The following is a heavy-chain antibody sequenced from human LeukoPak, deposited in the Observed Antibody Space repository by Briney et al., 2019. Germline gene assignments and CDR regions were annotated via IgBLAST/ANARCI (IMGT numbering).Heavy chain of an antibody. Sequence: PSETLSLTCTVSGGSISSYYWSWIRQPPGKGLEWIGYIYYSGSTNYNPSLKSRVTISVDTSKNQFSLKLSSVTAADTAVYYCARDFAYYGSGTYYNFDYWGQGTLVTVSS. CDR1: GGSISSYY. D-gene: IGHD3-10*01. CDR3: ARDFAYYGSGTYYNFDY. CDR2: IYYSGST. J-gene: IGHJ4*02. V-gene: IGHV4-59*12.